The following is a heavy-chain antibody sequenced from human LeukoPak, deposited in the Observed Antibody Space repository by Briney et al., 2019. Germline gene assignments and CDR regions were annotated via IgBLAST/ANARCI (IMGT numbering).Heavy chain of an antibody. Sequence: ASVKASCKASGGTFSSYAISWVRQAPGQGLEWMGGIIPIFGTANYAQKFQGRVTITADESTSTAYMELSSLRSEDTAVYYCGRDSVRSYDLWSAYYLGDKYYPMDVWGQGTTVTVSS. D-gene: IGHD3-3*01. CDR1: GGTFSSYA. CDR3: GRDSVRSYDLWSAYYLGDKYYPMDV. V-gene: IGHV1-69*13. CDR2: IIPIFGTA. J-gene: IGHJ6*02.